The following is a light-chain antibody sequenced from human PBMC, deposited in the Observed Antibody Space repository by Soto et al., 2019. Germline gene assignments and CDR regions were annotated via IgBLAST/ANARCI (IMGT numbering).Light chain of an antibody. CDR3: NSYTSSSTYV. V-gene: IGLV2-14*01. CDR1: TSDVGRYNY. Sequence: QSALTQPASVSGSPGQSITISCTGTTSDVGRYNYVSWYQQHPGKAPKIIIYDVSNRPSGVSNRFSVSKSGNTASLTIAGLQAEFEADYYCNSYTSSSTYVFGTGTMLTVL. J-gene: IGLJ1*01. CDR2: DVS.